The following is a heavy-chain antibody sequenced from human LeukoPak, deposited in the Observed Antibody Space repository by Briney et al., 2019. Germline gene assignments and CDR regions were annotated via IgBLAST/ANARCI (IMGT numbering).Heavy chain of an antibody. CDR1: GFTFSSYA. V-gene: IGHV3-30-3*01. D-gene: IGHD3-22*01. Sequence: GGSLRLSCAASGFTFSSYAMHWVRQAPGKGLEWVAVISYDGSNKYYADSVKGRFTISRDNSKNTLYLQMNSLRAEDTAVYYCARGPYYYDSSGYLDSWGQGTLVTVSS. CDR2: ISYDGSNK. J-gene: IGHJ4*02. CDR3: ARGPYYYDSSGYLDS.